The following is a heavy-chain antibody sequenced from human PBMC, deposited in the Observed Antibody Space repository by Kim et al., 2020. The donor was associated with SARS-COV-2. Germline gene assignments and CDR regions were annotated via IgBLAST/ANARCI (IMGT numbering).Heavy chain of an antibody. CDR3: TTAPKIYYDILTGYSPFDY. J-gene: IGHJ4*02. CDR2: IKSKTDGGTT. Sequence: GGSLRLSCAASGFTFSNAWMSWVRQAPGKGLEWVGRIKSKTDGGTTDYAAPVKGRFTISRDDSKNTLYLQMNSLKTEDTAVYYCTTAPKIYYDILTGYSPFDYWGQGTLVTVSS. D-gene: IGHD3-9*01. V-gene: IGHV3-15*01. CDR1: GFTFSNAW.